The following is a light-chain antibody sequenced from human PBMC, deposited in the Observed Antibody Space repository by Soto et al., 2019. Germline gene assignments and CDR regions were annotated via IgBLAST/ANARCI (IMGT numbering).Light chain of an antibody. V-gene: IGKV3-20*01. CDR3: QQYGSSPLT. Sequence: EIVLTQSPGTLSLSPGDRATLSCRASQSVTSTYLAWYQQKPGQAPRLLIYGASNRATGIPDRFTGSGSGADFTLTICRLEPEDFAVYYCQQYGSSPLTFGGGNKVEIK. CDR1: QSVTSTY. CDR2: GAS. J-gene: IGKJ4*01.